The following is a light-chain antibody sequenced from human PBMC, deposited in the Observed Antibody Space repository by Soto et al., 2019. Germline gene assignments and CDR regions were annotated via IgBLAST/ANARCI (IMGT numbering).Light chain of an antibody. CDR2: SNN. Sequence: QSVLTQPPSASGTPGQRVTISCSGSSSNIGSNTVNWYQQLPGTAPKLLIYSNNQRPSGVSNRFSGSKSGNTASLTISGLQAEDEADYYCCSYAGSSTFVVFGGGTKVTVL. CDR3: CSYAGSSTFVV. V-gene: IGLV1-44*01. J-gene: IGLJ2*01. CDR1: SSNIGSNT.